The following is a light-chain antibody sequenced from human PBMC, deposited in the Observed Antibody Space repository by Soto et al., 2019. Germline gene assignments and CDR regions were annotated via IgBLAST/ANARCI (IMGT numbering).Light chain of an antibody. CDR1: QSISSW. CDR2: KAS. J-gene: IGKJ1*01. Sequence: DIQMTQSPSTLSASVGDRVTITCRASQSISSWLAWYQQKPGKAPNLLIYKASSLESGVPSRFSGSGSGTEFTLTISCLQPDDFATYYCQHCNSYSQTFGQGTKVEIK. CDR3: QHCNSYSQT. V-gene: IGKV1-5*03.